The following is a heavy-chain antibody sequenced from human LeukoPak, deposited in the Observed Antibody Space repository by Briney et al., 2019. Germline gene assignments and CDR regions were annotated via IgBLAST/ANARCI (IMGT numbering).Heavy chain of an antibody. CDR2: INHSGST. D-gene: IGHD6-19*01. J-gene: IGHJ3*02. CDR1: GGSFSGYY. V-gene: IGHV4-34*01. CDR3: ARGSYSSGWYRGSAFDI. Sequence: SETLSLTCAVYGGSFSGYYWSWIRQPPGKGLEWIGEINHSGSTNYNPSLKSRVTISVDTSKNQFSLKLSSVTAADTAVYYCARGSYSSGWYRGSAFDIWGQGTMVTVFS.